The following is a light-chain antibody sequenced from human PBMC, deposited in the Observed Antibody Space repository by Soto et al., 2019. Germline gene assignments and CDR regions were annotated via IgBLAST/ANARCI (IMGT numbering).Light chain of an antibody. V-gene: IGKV1-5*01. CDR2: DAS. CDR1: QSISSW. CDR3: QQYNSYPYT. J-gene: IGKJ2*01. Sequence: DIQMTQSPSTLSASVGDRVTITCRASQSISSWLAWYQQKPGKAPKLLIYDASSLESGVPSRFSGSGSGTEFTLNISSLQPDDFATYYCQQYNSYPYTFGQGTQLEIK.